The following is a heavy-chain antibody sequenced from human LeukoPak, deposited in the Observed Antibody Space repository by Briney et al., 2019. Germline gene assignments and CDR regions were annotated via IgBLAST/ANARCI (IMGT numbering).Heavy chain of an antibody. CDR1: GASISSSTDY. D-gene: IGHD6-13*01. CDR2: IYYSGGT. V-gene: IGHV4-61*05. Sequence: SETLSLTCTVSGASISSSTDYWGWIRQPPGKGLEWIGYIYYSGGTNYNPSLKSRLTISVDTSKNQFSLNLSSVTAADTAVYYCARHLTIAAAGTFDYWGRGTLVTVSS. J-gene: IGHJ4*02. CDR3: ARHLTIAAAGTFDY.